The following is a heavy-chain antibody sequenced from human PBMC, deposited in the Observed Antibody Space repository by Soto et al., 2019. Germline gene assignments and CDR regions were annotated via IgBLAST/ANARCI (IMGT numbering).Heavy chain of an antibody. CDR2: INPNSGGT. CDR1: GYTFTGYY. Sequence: ASVKVSCKASGYTFTGYYMHWVRQAPGQGLEWLGWINPNSGGTNYAQKFQGRVTMTRDTSISTAYMELSRLRSDDTDVYYCARDHLACRSDDCHNWFDPWGQGTLVTVSS. D-gene: IGHD2-21*02. V-gene: IGHV1-2*02. J-gene: IGHJ5*02. CDR3: ARDHLACRSDDCHNWFDP.